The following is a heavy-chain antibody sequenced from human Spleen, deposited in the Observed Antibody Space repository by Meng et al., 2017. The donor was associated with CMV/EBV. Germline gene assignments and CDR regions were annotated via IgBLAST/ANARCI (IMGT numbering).Heavy chain of an antibody. J-gene: IGHJ4*02. CDR2: ISSSSSYI. CDR3: AKDQVPAALALYYFDY. Sequence: GGSLRLSCAASGFTFSSYSMNWVRQAPGKGLEWVSSISSSSSYIYYADSVKGRFTISRDNAKNSLYLQMNSLRAEDTAVYYCAKDQVPAALALYYFDYWGQGTLVTVSS. V-gene: IGHV3-21*01. D-gene: IGHD2-2*01. CDR1: GFTFSSYS.